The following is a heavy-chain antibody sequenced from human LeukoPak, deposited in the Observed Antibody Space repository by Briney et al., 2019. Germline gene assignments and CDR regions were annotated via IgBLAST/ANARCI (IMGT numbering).Heavy chain of an antibody. CDR3: AKDIAPNTGSWTRGFDY. Sequence: GGSLRLSCAASGFTFDDYAMHWVRQAPGKGLEWVSLISWDGGTIFYADSVKGRSTISRDNSKNSLFLQMNSLRAEDTALYYCAKDIAPNTGSWTRGFDYWGQGTLVTVSS. CDR1: GFTFDDYA. D-gene: IGHD2-15*01. CDR2: ISWDGGTI. J-gene: IGHJ4*02. V-gene: IGHV3-43D*03.